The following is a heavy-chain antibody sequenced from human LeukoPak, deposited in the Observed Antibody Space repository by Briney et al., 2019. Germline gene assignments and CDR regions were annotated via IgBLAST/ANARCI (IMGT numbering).Heavy chain of an antibody. CDR3: ARGLGYSYAQRYYFDY. J-gene: IGHJ4*02. D-gene: IGHD5-18*01. Sequence: ASVKVSCKASGYTFTSYGISWVRQAPGQGLEWMGWISAYNGNTNYAQKFQGRVTMTRDTSISTAYMELSRLRSDDTAVYYCARGLGYSYAQRYYFDYWGQGTLVTVSS. CDR1: GYTFTSYG. V-gene: IGHV1-18*01. CDR2: ISAYNGNT.